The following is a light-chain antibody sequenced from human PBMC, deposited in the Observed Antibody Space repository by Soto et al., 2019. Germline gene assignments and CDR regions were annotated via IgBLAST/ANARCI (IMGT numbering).Light chain of an antibody. J-gene: IGKJ1*01. Sequence: ISKSPATLYVSVGDRVRITCRASQSISSWLAWYQQKPGKAPKLLIYDASSLESGVPSRFSGSGSGTEFTLTISSLQRDDLATYYCHQYDSYWALGHGPRV. CDR3: HQYDSYWA. CDR1: QSISSW. V-gene: IGKV1-5*01. CDR2: DAS.